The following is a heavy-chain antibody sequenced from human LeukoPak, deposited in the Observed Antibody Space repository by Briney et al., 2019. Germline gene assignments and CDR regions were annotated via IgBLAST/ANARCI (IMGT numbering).Heavy chain of an antibody. CDR3: AREDKRTYYYYMDV. CDR1: GYTFTGYY. V-gene: IGHV1-2*02. CDR2: INPNSGGT. Sequence: ASVKVSCKASGYTFTGYYMHWVRQAPGQGLEWMGWINPNSGGTNYAQKFQGRVTMTRDTSISTAYMELSRLRSDDTAVYYCAREDKRTYYYYMDVWGKGTTVSISS. D-gene: IGHD2-15*01. J-gene: IGHJ6*03.